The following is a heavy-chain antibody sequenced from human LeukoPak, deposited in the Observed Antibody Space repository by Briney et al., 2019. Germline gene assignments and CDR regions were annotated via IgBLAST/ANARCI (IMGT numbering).Heavy chain of an antibody. CDR3: ARATTVTTMDV. CDR1: GGSISSYY. Sequence: SETLSLTCTVSGGSISSYYWSWIRQPPGKGLEWIGYIYHSGSTNYNPSLKSRVTISVDTSKNQLSLKLNSVTAADTAVYYCARATTVTTMDVWGQGTMVTVSS. J-gene: IGHJ3*01. CDR2: IYHSGST. D-gene: IGHD4-17*01. V-gene: IGHV4-59*01.